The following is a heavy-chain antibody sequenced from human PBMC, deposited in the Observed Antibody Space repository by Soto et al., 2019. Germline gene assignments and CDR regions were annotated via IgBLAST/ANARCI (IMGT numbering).Heavy chain of an antibody. J-gene: IGHJ6*02. D-gene: IGHD3-22*01. CDR1: GGTFSSYA. CDR2: IIPIFDTA. CDR3: SSSVFDVYYDSSSYYYYGMVV. V-gene: IGHV1-69*01. Sequence: QVQLVQSGAEVKKPGSSVKVSCKASGGTFSSYAISWVRQAPGQGLEWMGGIIPIFDTANYAQKFQGRVTITADESTSTAYMELSSLRSENTAVYYCSSSVFDVYYDSSSYYYYGMVVWTQGTTVTVSS.